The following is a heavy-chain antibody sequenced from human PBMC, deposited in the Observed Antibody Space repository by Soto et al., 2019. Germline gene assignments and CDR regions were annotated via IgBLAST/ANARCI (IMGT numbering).Heavy chain of an antibody. CDR3: ARPRSGSYRLDYYGMDV. J-gene: IGHJ6*02. V-gene: IGHV5-51*01. Sequence: VESLKISGKGSGGSFSSYWRAWVRQMPGKGLEWMGIIYPGDSDTRYSPSFQGQVTISADKSISTAYLQWRSLRASDTAMYYCARPRSGSYRLDYYGMDVWGQGTTVTV. D-gene: IGHD3-10*01. CDR1: GGSFSSYW. CDR2: IYPGDSDT.